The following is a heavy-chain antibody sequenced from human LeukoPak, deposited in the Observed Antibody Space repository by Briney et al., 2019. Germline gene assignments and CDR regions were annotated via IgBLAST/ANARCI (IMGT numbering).Heavy chain of an antibody. Sequence: GRSLRLSCAASGFTFSRFGMHWVRQAPGKGLEWVAVISYDGSNKYYADSVKGRFTISRDNSKNTLDLQMNSLRDEDTAVYYCAKGRGYCNTSCRIDYWSQGTLVTVSS. CDR1: GFTFSRFG. D-gene: IGHD2-2*01. J-gene: IGHJ4*02. CDR3: AKGRGYCNTSCRIDY. CDR2: ISYDGSNK. V-gene: IGHV3-30*18.